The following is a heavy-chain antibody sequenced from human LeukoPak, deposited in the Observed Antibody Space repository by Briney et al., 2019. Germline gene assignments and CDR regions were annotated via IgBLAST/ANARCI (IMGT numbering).Heavy chain of an antibody. CDR1: GFTFSSYA. V-gene: IGHV3-30-3*01. D-gene: IGHD3-22*01. CDR2: ISYDGSNK. J-gene: IGHJ4*02. CDR3: ARGLRTVYYDSSGYSY. Sequence: GGSLRLSCAASGFTFSSYAMHWVRQAPGKGLEWVAVISYDGSNKYYADSVKGRFTISRDNSKNTLYLQMNSLRAEDTAVYYCARGLRTVYYDSSGYSYWGQGTLVTVSS.